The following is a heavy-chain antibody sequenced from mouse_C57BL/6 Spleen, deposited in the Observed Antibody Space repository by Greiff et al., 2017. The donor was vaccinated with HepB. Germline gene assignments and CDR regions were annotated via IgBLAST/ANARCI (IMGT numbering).Heavy chain of an antibody. CDR2: IWRGGST. CDR1: GFSLTSYG. CDR3: AKTHYYGSSPFAY. Sequence: VKLMESGPGLVQPSQSLSITCTVSGFSLTSYGVHWVRQSPGKGLEWLGVIWRGGSTDYNAAFMSRLSITKDNSKSQVFFKMNSLQADDTAIYYCAKTHYYGSSPFAYWGQGTLVTVSA. D-gene: IGHD1-1*01. J-gene: IGHJ3*01. V-gene: IGHV2-5*01.